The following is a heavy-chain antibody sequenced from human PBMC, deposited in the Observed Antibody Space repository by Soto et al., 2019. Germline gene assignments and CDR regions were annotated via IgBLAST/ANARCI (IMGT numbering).Heavy chain of an antibody. CDR3: ARVIAAAVHWFDP. V-gene: IGHV4-4*02. D-gene: IGHD6-13*01. J-gene: IGHJ5*02. CDR1: GGSISSSNW. CDR2: IYHSGGT. Sequence: PSETLSLTCAVSGGSISSSNWWSWVRQPPGKGLEWIGEIYHSGGTNYNPSLKSRVTISVDKSKNQFSLKLSSVTAADTAVYYCARVIAAAVHWFDPWGQGTLVTVSS.